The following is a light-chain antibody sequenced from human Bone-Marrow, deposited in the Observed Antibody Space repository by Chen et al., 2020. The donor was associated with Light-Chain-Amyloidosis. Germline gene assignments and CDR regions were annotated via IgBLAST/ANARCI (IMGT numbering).Light chain of an antibody. J-gene: IGLJ2*01. Sequence: QSVLAQPPAVSGAPGPTVTISCTGSSSNIGEGYYVHWYQQLPGPVPTLLIYDNNNRPSGVPDRFSGSQSGTSASLSITGLQAHDEADYYCQSFDGTLRGAVVFGGGTTLTVL. CDR2: DNN. CDR3: QSFDGTLRGAVV. CDR1: SSNIGEGYY. V-gene: IGLV1-40*01.